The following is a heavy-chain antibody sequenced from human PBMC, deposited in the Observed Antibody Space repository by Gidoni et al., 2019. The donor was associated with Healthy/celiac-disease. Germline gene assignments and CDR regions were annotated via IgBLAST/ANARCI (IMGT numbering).Heavy chain of an antibody. J-gene: IGHJ4*02. V-gene: IGHV3-9*01. CDR1: GFTFDDYA. D-gene: IGHD4-17*01. CDR3: APHPTVITPVGY. CDR2: ISWNSGSI. Sequence: EVQLVESGGGLVQPGRSLRLSCAASGFTFDDYAMHWVRQAPGKGLEWFSGISWNSGSIGYADSVKGRFTISRDNAKNSLYLQMNSLRAEDTAVYYCAPHPTVITPVGYWGQGTLVTVSS.